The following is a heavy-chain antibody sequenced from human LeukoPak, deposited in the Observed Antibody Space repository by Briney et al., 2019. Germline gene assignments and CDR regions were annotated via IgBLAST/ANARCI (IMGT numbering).Heavy chain of an antibody. J-gene: IGHJ4*02. CDR1: GFTISNYA. V-gene: IGHV3-23*01. CDR2: LSGSGDTT. D-gene: IGHD3-9*01. Sequence: PGGSLRLSCAASGFTISNYAMSWVRQAPGKGLEWVSSLSGSGDTTYYADSVKGRFTISRDNSKNTLYLQMNSLRVEDTAVYYCAKVLSFRSFDWVLYVDHWGQGTLVTVSS. CDR3: AKVLSFRSFDWVLYVDH.